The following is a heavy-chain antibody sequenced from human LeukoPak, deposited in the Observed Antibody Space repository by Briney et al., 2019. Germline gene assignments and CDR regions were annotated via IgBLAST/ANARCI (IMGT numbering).Heavy chain of an antibody. Sequence: PSQTLSLTCTVSGGSISSGGYYWSWIRQHPGKGLEWIGSIYYSGSTNYNPSLQGRVTISLDTSRNQFSLKLSSVTAADTAVYYCARGGTTGTTRRRYNWFDPWGQGTLVTVSS. J-gene: IGHJ5*02. D-gene: IGHD1-1*01. CDR3: ARGGTTGTTRRRYNWFDP. CDR1: GGSISSGGYY. CDR2: IYYSGST. V-gene: IGHV4-31*03.